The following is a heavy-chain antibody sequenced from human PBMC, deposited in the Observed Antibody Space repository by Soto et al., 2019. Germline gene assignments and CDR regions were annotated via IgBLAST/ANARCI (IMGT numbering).Heavy chain of an antibody. CDR1: GGSISSYY. CDR2: IYYSGST. CDR3: MRRRYGSSWRDY. V-gene: IGHV4-59*01. Sequence: PSETLSLTCTVSGGSISSYYWSWIRQPPGKGLEWIGYIYYSGSTNYNPSLKSRVTISVDTSKNQFSLKLSSVTAADTAVYYCMRRRYGSSWRDYWGQGTLVTVSS. J-gene: IGHJ4*01. D-gene: IGHD6-13*01.